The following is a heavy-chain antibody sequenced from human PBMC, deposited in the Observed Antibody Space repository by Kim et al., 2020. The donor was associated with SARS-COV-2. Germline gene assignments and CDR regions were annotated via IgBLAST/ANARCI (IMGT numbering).Heavy chain of an antibody. CDR1: GFTFSTYA. J-gene: IGHJ4*02. V-gene: IGHV3-23*01. Sequence: GGSLRLSCAASGFTFSTYAMSWIRQAPGKGLEWVSSMSGNGDGIFYTDSVKGRFTISRDNSKNTLYLQMNSLREEDTALYYCAKNGGSGNWNYYFHYWGQGTLVTVSS. CDR3: AKNGGSGNWNYYFHY. D-gene: IGHD1-7*01. CDR2: MSGNGDGI.